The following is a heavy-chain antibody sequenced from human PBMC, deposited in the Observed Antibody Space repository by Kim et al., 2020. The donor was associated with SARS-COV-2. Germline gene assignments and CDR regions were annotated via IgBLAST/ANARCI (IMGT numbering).Heavy chain of an antibody. Sequence: ASVKVSCKASGYTFTSYAMNWVRQAPGQGLEWMGWINTNTGNPTYAQGFTGRFVFSLDTSVSTAYLQISSLKAEDTAVYYCARDYFGYYDILTGFLKDWGQGTLVTVFS. D-gene: IGHD3-9*01. V-gene: IGHV7-4-1*02. CDR3: ARDYFGYYDILTGFLKD. CDR1: GYTFTSYA. J-gene: IGHJ4*02. CDR2: INTNTGNP.